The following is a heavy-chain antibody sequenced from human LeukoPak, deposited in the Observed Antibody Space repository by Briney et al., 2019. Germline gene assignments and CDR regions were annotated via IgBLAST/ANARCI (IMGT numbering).Heavy chain of an antibody. D-gene: IGHD2-15*01. CDR1: GGSISSGSYY. V-gene: IGHV4-61*02. J-gene: IGHJ4*02. CDR3: ASGGVVADPYFDY. CDR2: IYTSGST. Sequence: SQTLSLTCTVSGGSISSGSYYWSWIRRPAGKGLEWIGRIYTSGSTNYNPSLKSRATISVDTSKNQFSLKLSSVTAADTAVYYCASGGVVADPYFDYWGQGTLVTVSS.